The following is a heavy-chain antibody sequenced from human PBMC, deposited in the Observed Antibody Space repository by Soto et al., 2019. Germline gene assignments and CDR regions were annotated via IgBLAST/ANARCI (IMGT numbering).Heavy chain of an antibody. Sequence: SETLSLTCSVSGYSISSYYLTWIRQSPGKGLEWVGYVFYSGATNYNPSLKSRVTISLDASKNQFSLKLSSVTAADTAVYYCARVFTVVPAAMSGRNWFDPWGQGTLVTVSS. CDR3: ARVFTVVPAAMSGRNWFDP. V-gene: IGHV4-59*12. CDR1: GYSISSYY. D-gene: IGHD2-2*01. J-gene: IGHJ5*02. CDR2: VFYSGAT.